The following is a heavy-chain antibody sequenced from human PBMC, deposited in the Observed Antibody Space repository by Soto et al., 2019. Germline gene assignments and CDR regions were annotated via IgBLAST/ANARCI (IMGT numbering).Heavy chain of an antibody. V-gene: IGHV1-2*02. CDR3: ARQSDSSGSGWPAY. D-gene: IGHD3-22*01. CDR1: GYTFTGFY. Sequence: QVQLVQSGAEVKKPGASVKVSCKASGYTFTGFYMPWVRQAPGQGREWMGWINPNSGGTNYAQKFQGRVTMTRDTSVSTAYMELSRLRSDDTAVYYCARQSDSSGSGWPAYWGQGTLVTVSS. CDR2: INPNSGGT. J-gene: IGHJ4*02.